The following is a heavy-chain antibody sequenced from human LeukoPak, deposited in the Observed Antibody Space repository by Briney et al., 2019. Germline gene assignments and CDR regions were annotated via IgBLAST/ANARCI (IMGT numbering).Heavy chain of an antibody. CDR2: ISWNSGSI. CDR3: ARPFSTTARGSFDS. J-gene: IGHJ4*02. Sequence: GGSLRLSCAASGFTFDDYAMHWVRQAPGKGLEWVSGISWNSGSIGYADSVKGRFTISRDNAKNSLFLQVYSLGAEDTAVYYCARPFSTTARGSFDSWGQGTLVTVSS. V-gene: IGHV3-9*01. CDR1: GFTFDDYA. D-gene: IGHD3-3*02.